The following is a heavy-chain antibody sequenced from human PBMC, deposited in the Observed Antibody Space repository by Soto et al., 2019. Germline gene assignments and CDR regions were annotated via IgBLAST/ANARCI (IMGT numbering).Heavy chain of an antibody. V-gene: IGHV1-69*01. Sequence: QLVQSGSEVKKPGSSVKVSCQASGGTFSGYVVTWVRQAPGQGLEWMGEFVPLFGTTNYAQRFSGRITITSEESTSTAYMALRTLRSDATAVYYCAAHGLGVSSPPYFDNWGQGTLVTVSS. CDR3: AAHGLGVSSPPYFDN. CDR1: GGTFSGYV. J-gene: IGHJ4*02. D-gene: IGHD3-10*01. CDR2: FVPLFGTT.